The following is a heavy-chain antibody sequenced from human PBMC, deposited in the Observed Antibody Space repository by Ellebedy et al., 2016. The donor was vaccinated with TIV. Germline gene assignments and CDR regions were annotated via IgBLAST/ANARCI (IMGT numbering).Heavy chain of an antibody. CDR3: TKSSLVGATNSFDY. V-gene: IGHV3-23*01. CDR2: IRGSGGST. Sequence: GESLKISCAASGFSFSSYDMSWVRQAPGKGLEWVSAIRGSGGSTFYADSVKGRFTISRDNSKNTLYLQMNSLRAEDTAVYYCTKSSLVGATNSFDYWGQGTLVTVSS. D-gene: IGHD1-26*01. J-gene: IGHJ4*02. CDR1: GFSFSSYD.